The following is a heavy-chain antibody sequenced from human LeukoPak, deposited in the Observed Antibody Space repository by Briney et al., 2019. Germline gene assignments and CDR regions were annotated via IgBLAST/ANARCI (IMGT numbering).Heavy chain of an antibody. J-gene: IGHJ1*01. Sequence: GGSLRLSCAASGFTFSSYSMNWVRQAPGKGLEWVSYISSSSSTIYYADSVKGRFTISRDNAKSSLYLQMNSLRAEDTAVYYCARAGITTTGLLFQHWGQGTLVTVSS. CDR2: ISSSSSTI. CDR1: GFTFSSYS. V-gene: IGHV3-48*01. CDR3: ARAGITTTGLLFQH. D-gene: IGHD6-13*01.